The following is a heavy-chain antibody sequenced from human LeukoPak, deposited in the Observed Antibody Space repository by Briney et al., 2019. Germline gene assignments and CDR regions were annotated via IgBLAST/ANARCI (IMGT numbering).Heavy chain of an antibody. Sequence: GGSLRLSCAASGFIFGGYWMSWVRQAPGRGPEWVANTNPDGSIKYYVDSVNGRFTISRDNAKNSLYLQMNSLRAEDTAVYYCVSGFLQWLYWGQGTLVTVSS. CDR2: TNPDGSIK. V-gene: IGHV3-7*01. D-gene: IGHD3-3*01. CDR1: GFIFGGYW. J-gene: IGHJ4*02. CDR3: VSGFLQWLY.